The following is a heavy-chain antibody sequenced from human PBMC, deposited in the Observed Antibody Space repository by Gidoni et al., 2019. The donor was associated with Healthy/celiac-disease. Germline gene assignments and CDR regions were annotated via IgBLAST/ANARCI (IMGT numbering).Heavy chain of an antibody. CDR2: ISSSSSII. J-gene: IGHJ6*02. CDR1: GFPSSSYS. D-gene: IGHD3-16*01. Sequence: EVQLVESGGGLVQPGRSPRLSCEPSGFPSSSYSMDWVRQAPGKGLEWIAYISSSSSIIYYADYVKGRFTISRDNAKNSLYLQMDSLRDEDTAVYYCARDLIKYYYYGMDVWGQGTTVTVSS. V-gene: IGHV3-48*02. CDR3: ARDLIKYYYYGMDV.